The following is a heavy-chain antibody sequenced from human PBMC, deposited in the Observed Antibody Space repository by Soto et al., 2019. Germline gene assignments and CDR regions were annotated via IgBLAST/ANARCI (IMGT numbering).Heavy chain of an antibody. CDR3: ARDRAAAGRIDS. CDR2: IYTTGST. J-gene: IGHJ4*02. CDR1: GGSISSYY. Sequence: SETLSLSCTVSGGSISSYYWSWTRQPAGKGLEWIGRIYTTGSTNYNPSLKSRVTMSVDTSKNQFSLKLSSVTAADTAVYSCARDRAAAGRIDSWGQGTLVTVSS. V-gene: IGHV4-4*07. D-gene: IGHD6-13*01.